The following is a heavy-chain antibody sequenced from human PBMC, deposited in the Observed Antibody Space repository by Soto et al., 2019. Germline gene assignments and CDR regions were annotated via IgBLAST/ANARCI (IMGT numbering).Heavy chain of an antibody. J-gene: IGHJ4*02. CDR1: GYTFTSYG. CDR2: ISAYNGNT. D-gene: IGHD1-20*01. V-gene: IGHV1-18*01. CDR3: ARGITLPTPLDY. Sequence: ASVKVSCKASGYTFTSYGISWGRQAPGQGLEWMGWISAYNGNTNYAQKLQGRVTMTTDTSTSTAYMELSSLRSEDTAVYYCARGITLPTPLDYWGQGTLVTVSS.